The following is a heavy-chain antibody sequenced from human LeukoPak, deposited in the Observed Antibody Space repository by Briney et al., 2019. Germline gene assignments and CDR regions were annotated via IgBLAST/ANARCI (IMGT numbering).Heavy chain of an antibody. CDR3: ARLSGSYGGALFGFRSGIFDY. Sequence: SGPTLVKPTQTLTLTCTFSGFSLSTSGVGVGWIRQPPGKALEWLALIYWDDDKRYSPSLRSRLTITKDTSKNQVVLTMTNMDPVDTATYYCARLSGSYGGALFGFRSGIFDYWGQGTLVTVSS. D-gene: IGHD1-26*01. J-gene: IGHJ4*02. V-gene: IGHV2-5*02. CDR2: IYWDDDK. CDR1: GFSLSTSGVG.